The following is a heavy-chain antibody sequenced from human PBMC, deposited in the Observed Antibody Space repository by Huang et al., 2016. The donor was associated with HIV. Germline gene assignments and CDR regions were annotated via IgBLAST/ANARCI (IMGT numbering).Heavy chain of an antibody. CDR1: GFSFTNYW. CDR2: IYPGDSDT. V-gene: IGHV5-51*01. J-gene: IGHJ4*02. Sequence: EVQLAQSGAEVKKPGESLKISCKGSGFSFTNYWIGWVRHMPGKGLAWVGSIYPGDSDTKYSPSFQGEVTISADKSISTAYLQWSSLKASDTAMYYCARSTSGYYYRTDYWGQGTLVTVSS. D-gene: IGHD3-22*01. CDR3: ARSTSGYYYRTDY.